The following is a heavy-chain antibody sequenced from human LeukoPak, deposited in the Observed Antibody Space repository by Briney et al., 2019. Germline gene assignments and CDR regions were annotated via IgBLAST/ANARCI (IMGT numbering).Heavy chain of an antibody. J-gene: IGHJ4*02. CDR2: IIASSGST. Sequence: GGSLRLSCAASGFSISNSAMSWVRQAPGKGLEWVSLIIASSGSTFYTDSVKGRFTISRDNSKNTLFLQMNSLRAEDTAVYYCVKGGGDYYDSSGYPGLGDFWGRGTLVTVSS. D-gene: IGHD3-22*01. V-gene: IGHV3-23*01. CDR3: VKGGGDYYDSSGYPGLGDF. CDR1: GFSISNSA.